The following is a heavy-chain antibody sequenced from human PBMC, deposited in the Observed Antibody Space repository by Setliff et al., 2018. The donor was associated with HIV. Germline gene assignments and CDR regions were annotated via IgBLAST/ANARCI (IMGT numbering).Heavy chain of an antibody. D-gene: IGHD3-10*01. J-gene: IGHJ6*02. CDR2: IGQDGSEK. Sequence: GGSLRLSCAASRFDFNNYWMCWVRQAPGKGLEWVANIGQDGSEKNYVDSVKGRFTISRDNAKNSMDLQMNSLRAEDTAIYYYARKLRPGHGVDVWGQGTTVTVS. CDR1: RFDFNNYW. V-gene: IGHV3-7*01. CDR3: ARKLRPGHGVDV.